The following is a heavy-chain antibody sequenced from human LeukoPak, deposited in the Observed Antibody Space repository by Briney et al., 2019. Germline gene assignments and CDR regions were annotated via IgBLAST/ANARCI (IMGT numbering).Heavy chain of an antibody. CDR2: ISSSSTYI. J-gene: IGHJ6*02. Sequence: PGGSLRLPCAASGFTFSSYTMNWVRQAPGKGLEWVSSISSSSTYIFYADSVKGRFTISRDNAKNSLYLQMNSLRAEDTAVYYCARDGTYGDYNYYYGLDVWGQGTPVTVSS. D-gene: IGHD4-17*01. CDR3: ARDGTYGDYNYYYGLDV. V-gene: IGHV3-21*01. CDR1: GFTFSSYT.